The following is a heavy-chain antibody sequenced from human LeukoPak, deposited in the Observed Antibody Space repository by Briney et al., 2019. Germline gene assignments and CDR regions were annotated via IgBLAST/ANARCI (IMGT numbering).Heavy chain of an antibody. CDR1: GYTFTSYG. J-gene: IGHJ5*02. CDR3: ARDRGTLLGYCSSTSCSNWFDP. CDR2: ISAYNGNT. D-gene: IGHD2-2*01. Sequence: GASVKVSCKSSGYTFTSYGISWVRQAAGQGLEWMGWISAYNGNTKYAQKLQGRVTMTTDTSTSTAYMELRSLRSDDTAVYYCARDRGTLLGYCSSTSCSNWFDPWGQGTLVTVSS. V-gene: IGHV1-18*01.